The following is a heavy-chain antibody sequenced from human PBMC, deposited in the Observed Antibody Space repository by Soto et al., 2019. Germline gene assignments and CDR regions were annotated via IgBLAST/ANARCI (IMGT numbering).Heavy chain of an antibody. D-gene: IGHD5-18*01. CDR1: GYTFTSYD. CDR3: ARAGYSYGYDYYYGMDV. CDR2: MNPNSGNT. J-gene: IGHJ6*02. V-gene: IGHV1-8*01. Sequence: GASVKVSCKASGYTFTSYDMNWVRQATGQGLEWMGWMNPNSGNTGYAQKFQGRVTMTRNTSISTAYMELSSLRSEDTAVYYCARAGYSYGYDYYYGMDVWGQGTTVTVSS.